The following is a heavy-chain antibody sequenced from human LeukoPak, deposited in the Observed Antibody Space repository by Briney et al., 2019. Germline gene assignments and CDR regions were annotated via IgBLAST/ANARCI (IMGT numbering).Heavy chain of an antibody. Sequence: SETLSLTCTVSGGSISSYYWSWIRQPPGKGLEWIGRIYTSGSTNYNPSLKSRVTISVDTSKNQFSLKLSSVTAADTAVYYCARSSEGRYYYDSSGFSYYYYYMDVWGKGTTVTISS. CDR2: IYTSGST. D-gene: IGHD3-22*01. CDR1: GGSISSYY. V-gene: IGHV4-4*07. J-gene: IGHJ6*03. CDR3: ARSSEGRYYYDSSGFSYYYYYMDV.